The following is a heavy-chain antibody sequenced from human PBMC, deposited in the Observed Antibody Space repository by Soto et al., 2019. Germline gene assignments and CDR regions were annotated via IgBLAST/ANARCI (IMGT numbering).Heavy chain of an antibody. V-gene: IGHV4-31*03. Sequence: PSETLSLTCTVSGGSISSGGKYWSWIRQHPGKGLEWIGYIYYSGSTYYNPSLKSRVTISVDTSKNQFSLQLSSVTAADTAVYYCANDGSSSWYSFDYWGQGTLVTVSS. J-gene: IGHJ4*02. CDR3: ANDGSSSWYSFDY. CDR2: IYYSGST. CDR1: GGSISSGGKY. D-gene: IGHD6-13*01.